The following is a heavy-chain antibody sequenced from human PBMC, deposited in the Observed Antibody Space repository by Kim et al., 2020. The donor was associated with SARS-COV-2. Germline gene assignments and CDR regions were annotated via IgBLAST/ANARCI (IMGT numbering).Heavy chain of an antibody. J-gene: IGHJ5*02. D-gene: IGHD2-8*01. CDR1: GGSISSYY. CDR3: ARAAHKWRSWFDP. Sequence: SETLSLTCTVSGGSISSYYWSWIRQPPGKGLEWIGYIYYSGSTNYNPSLKSRVTISVDTSKNQFSLKLSSVTAADTAVYYCARAAHKWRSWFDPWGQGTLVTVSS. V-gene: IGHV4-59*13. CDR2: IYYSGST.